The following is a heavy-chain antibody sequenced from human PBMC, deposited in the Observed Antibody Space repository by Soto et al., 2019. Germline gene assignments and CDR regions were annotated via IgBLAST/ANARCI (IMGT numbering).Heavy chain of an antibody. CDR3: ASAYGGSGSSSRVGYYYYGMDV. CDR2: VIPILGTA. D-gene: IGHD3-10*01. V-gene: IGHV1-69*12. CDR1: GGTFSSYS. J-gene: IGHJ6*02. Sequence: QVQLVQSGAEVKKPGSSVKVSCKASGGTFSSYSISWVRQAPGQGLEWMGGVIPILGTADYEQRFQGRVTIPADESTRTAYMAMSSLRSKDPAVYYCASAYGGSGSSSRVGYYYYGMDVWGQGTTVTVSS.